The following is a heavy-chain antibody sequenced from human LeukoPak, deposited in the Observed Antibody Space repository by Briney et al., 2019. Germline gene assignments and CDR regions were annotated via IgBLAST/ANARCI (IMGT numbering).Heavy chain of an antibody. CDR2: INHSGST. CDR1: GGSFSGYY. CDR3: ARESWGRDCSSTSCSRHFDY. V-gene: IGHV4-34*01. Sequence: PSETLSLTCAVYGGSFSGYYWSWIRQPPGKGLEWIGEINHSGSTNYNPSLKSRVTISVDTSKNQFSLKLSSVTAADTAVYYCARESWGRDCSSTSCSRHFDYWGQRTLVTLSS. D-gene: IGHD2-2*01. J-gene: IGHJ4*02.